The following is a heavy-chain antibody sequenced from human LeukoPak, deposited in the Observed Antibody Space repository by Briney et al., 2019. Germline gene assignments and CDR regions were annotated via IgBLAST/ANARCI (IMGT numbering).Heavy chain of an antibody. V-gene: IGHV3-48*01. CDR2: ISSSSSTI. CDR3: ARVGVRPEDYYYYYMDV. Sequence: GSLRLSCAASGFTFSSYSMNWVRQAPGKGLEWVSYISSSSSTIYYADSVKGRFTISRDNAKNSLYLQMNSLRAEDTAVYYCARVGVRPEDYYYYYMDVWGKGTTVTVSS. CDR1: GFTFSSYS. D-gene: IGHD1-1*01. J-gene: IGHJ6*03.